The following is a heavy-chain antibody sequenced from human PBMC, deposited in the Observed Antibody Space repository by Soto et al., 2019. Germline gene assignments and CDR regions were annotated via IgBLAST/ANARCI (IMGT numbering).Heavy chain of an antibody. CDR1: GYTFTGYY. V-gene: IGHV1-2*04. CDR2: INPNSGGT. D-gene: IGHD6-13*01. J-gene: IGHJ3*02. CDR3: ARDSQQLVPRYAFDI. Sequence: ASVKVSCKASGYTFTGYYMHWVRQAPGQGLEWMGWINPNSGGTNYAQKFQGWVTMTRDTSISTAYMELSRLRSDDTAVYYCARDSQQLVPRYAFDIWGQGTMVTVSS.